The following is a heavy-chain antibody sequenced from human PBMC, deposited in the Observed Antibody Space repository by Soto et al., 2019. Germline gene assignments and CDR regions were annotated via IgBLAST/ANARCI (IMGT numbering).Heavy chain of an antibody. CDR3: GARGLVSDPRGY. CDR1: DGSFSDFY. J-gene: IGHJ4*02. D-gene: IGHD1-26*01. CDR2: INHSGTA. V-gene: IGHV4-34*01. Sequence: QVQLQQWGAGLLKPSETLSLTCAVYDGSFSDFYWTWIRQRPGKGLEWIGEINHSGTAHYNPSLERRVAISGDTSNNQFSLNPTSVTAADTGVYYWGARGLVSDPRGYWGQGTLVTVSS.